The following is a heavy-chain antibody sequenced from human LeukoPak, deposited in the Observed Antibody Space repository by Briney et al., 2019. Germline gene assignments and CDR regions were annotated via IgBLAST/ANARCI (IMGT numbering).Heavy chain of an antibody. V-gene: IGHV4-34*01. CDR1: GGSFSGYY. Sequence: SETLSLTCAVYGGSFSGYYWSWIRQPPGKGLEWIGEINHSGSTNYNPSLKSRVTISVDTSKNQFSLQLNSVTPEDTAVYYCAREGSVFGSYLFGYWGQGTLVTVSS. CDR3: AREGSVFGSYLFGY. CDR2: INHSGST. J-gene: IGHJ4*02. D-gene: IGHD1-26*01.